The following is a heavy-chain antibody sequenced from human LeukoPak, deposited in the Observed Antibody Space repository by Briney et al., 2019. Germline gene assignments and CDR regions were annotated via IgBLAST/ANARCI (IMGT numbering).Heavy chain of an antibody. CDR1: GYTFTSYG. Sequence: GAPVKVSCKASGYTFTSYGISWVRQAPGQGLEWMGWISAYNGNTNYAQKLQGRVTMTTDTSTSTAYMELRSLRSDDTAVYYCARDRLGYCSSTSCYQGYFDYWGQGTLVTVSS. CDR2: ISAYNGNT. CDR3: ARDRLGYCSSTSCYQGYFDY. D-gene: IGHD2-2*01. V-gene: IGHV1-18*01. J-gene: IGHJ4*02.